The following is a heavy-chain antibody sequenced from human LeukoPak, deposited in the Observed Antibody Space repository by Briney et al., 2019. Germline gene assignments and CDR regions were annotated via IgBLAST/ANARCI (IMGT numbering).Heavy chain of an antibody. Sequence: LTGGSLRLSCAASGFTFSSYGMHWVRQAPGKGLEWVAVISYDGTNKYYADSVKGRFTISRDNSKNTLYLQMNSLRAEDTAVFYCAKAHRSSLHLEYYFDYWGQGTLVTVSS. J-gene: IGHJ4*02. CDR1: GFTFSSYG. V-gene: IGHV3-30*18. CDR3: AKAHRSSLHLEYYFDY. CDR2: ISYDGTNK. D-gene: IGHD6-13*01.